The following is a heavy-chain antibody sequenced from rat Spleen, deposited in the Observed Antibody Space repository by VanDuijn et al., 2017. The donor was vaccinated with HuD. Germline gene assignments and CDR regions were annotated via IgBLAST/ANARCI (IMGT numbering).Heavy chain of an antibody. V-gene: IGHV5-25*01. Sequence: EVQLVESGGGLVQPGRSMKLSCAASGFTFSNDYMAWVRQAQKQGLEWVASISTSGTNTYYRDSVKDRFTISRDNAKSTLYLQMDSLRSEDTATYYCARHSTGKGFGYWGQGTLVTVSS. D-gene: IGHD5-1*01. CDR2: ISTSGTNT. J-gene: IGHJ3*01. CDR3: ARHSTGKGFGY. CDR1: GFTFSNDY.